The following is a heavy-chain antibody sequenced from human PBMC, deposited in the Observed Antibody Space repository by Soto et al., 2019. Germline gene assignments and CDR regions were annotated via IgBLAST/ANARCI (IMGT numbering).Heavy chain of an antibody. Sequence: SGPTLVNPTQTLTLTCTFSGFSLSTSGVNVGWIRQPPGKALEWLTVIYWDDEKRYSPSLKSRLTITKDTSKNQVVLRMTNMDPVDTATYYCAHRRESGWFDSWGQGTLVIVSS. CDR2: IYWDDEK. D-gene: IGHD2-8*02. CDR1: GFSLSTSGVN. CDR3: AHRRESGWFDS. V-gene: IGHV2-5*02. J-gene: IGHJ5*01.